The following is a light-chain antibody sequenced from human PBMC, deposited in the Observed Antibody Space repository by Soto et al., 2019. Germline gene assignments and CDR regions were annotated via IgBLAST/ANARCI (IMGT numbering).Light chain of an antibody. CDR3: QQYGSSGT. V-gene: IGKV3-20*01. J-gene: IGKJ1*01. Sequence: EIVLPQSLGTMSLSPGESSTLSGRASQSVSNNYLAWYQQKPGQAPRLLIYGASNRATGIPDRFSGSGSGTDFTLTISRLEPEDFAVYYCQQYGSSGTFGQGTKVDIK. CDR1: QSVSNNY. CDR2: GAS.